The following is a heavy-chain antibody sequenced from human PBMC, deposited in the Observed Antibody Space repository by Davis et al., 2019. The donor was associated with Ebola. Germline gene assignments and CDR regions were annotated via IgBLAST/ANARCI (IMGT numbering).Heavy chain of an antibody. J-gene: IGHJ4*02. D-gene: IGHD3-3*01. CDR1: GFTFRTYT. V-gene: IGHV3-48*02. CDR3: ACTIFGVVSSFDH. Sequence: GESLKIYCAASGFTFRTYTMNWVRQAPGKGLEWVSYTSSSSSTIYYADSVKGRFTISRDNARNSLYLQLNSLRDEDTGVYYGACTIFGVVSSFDHWGQGTLVTVSS. CDR2: TSSSSSTI.